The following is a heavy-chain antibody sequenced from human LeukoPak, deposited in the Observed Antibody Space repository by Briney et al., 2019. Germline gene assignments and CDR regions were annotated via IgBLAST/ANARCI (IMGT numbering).Heavy chain of an antibody. J-gene: IGHJ4*02. CDR3: TRQYSSSYYSDS. CDR2: INHRGTT. Sequence: SETLSLTCTVYGGSFSGYYWSWIRQPPGRGLEWSGDINHRGTTNYNPSLKSRVTISVDTSKNQFSLNLNSVPAAAPAVYYCTRQYSSSYYSDSWGQGTLVTVSS. CDR1: GGSFSGYY. D-gene: IGHD6-6*01. V-gene: IGHV4-34*01.